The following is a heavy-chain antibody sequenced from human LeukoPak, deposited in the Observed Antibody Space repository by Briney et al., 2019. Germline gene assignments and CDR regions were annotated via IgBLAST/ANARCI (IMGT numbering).Heavy chain of an antibody. CDR3: ARDYTVTTYYYYYYMDV. D-gene: IGHD4-17*01. CDR2: ISSSSSYI. J-gene: IGHJ6*03. CDR1: GFTFSSYS. V-gene: IGHV3-21*01. Sequence: TGGSLRLSCAASGFTFSSYSMNWVRQAPGKGLEWVSSISSSSSYIYYADSVKGRFTISRDNAKNSLYLQMNSLRAEDTAVYYCARDYTVTTYYYYYYMDVWGKGTTVTVSS.